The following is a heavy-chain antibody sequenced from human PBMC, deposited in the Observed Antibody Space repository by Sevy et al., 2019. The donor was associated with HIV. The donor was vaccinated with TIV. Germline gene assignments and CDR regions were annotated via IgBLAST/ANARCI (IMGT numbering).Heavy chain of an antibody. D-gene: IGHD3-22*01. J-gene: IGHJ4*02. CDR3: TTDRVITMIVVVIPHDY. V-gene: IGHV3-15*01. CDR1: GFSFSDFY. CDR2: IKSKTDGGTT. Sequence: GGSLRLSCRGSGFSFSDFYMSWIRQAPGKGLEWVGRIKSKTDGGTTDYAAPVKGRFTISRDDSKNTLYLQMNSLKTEDTAVYYCTTDRVITMIVVVIPHDYWGQGTLVTVSS.